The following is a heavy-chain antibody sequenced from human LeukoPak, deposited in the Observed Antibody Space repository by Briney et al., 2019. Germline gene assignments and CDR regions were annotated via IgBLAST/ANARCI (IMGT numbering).Heavy chain of an antibody. D-gene: IGHD1-26*01. CDR1: GCSFTSYW. V-gene: IGHV5-51*01. J-gene: IGHJ3*02. Sequence: GESLKISCKGSGCSFTSYWIGWVRQMPGKGLEWMGIIYPGDSDTRYSPSFQGQVTISADKSISTAYLQWSSLKASDTAMYYRARHLPPLPGALGAFDIWGQGTMVTVSS. CDR3: ARHLPPLPGALGAFDI. CDR2: IYPGDSDT.